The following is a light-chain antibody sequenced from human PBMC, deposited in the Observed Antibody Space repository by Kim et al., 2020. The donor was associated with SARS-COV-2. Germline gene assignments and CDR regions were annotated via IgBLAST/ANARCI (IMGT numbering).Light chain of an antibody. Sequence: WVKRTGWRSRERGLYAIAGHQQQADKGPRYWMKVNGDGSHNKGDGTPDRFSGSTSGAERYLTISSLQSEDEADYYCQTWGTGIVVFGGGTRLTVL. V-gene: IGLV4-69*01. CDR3: QTWGTGIVV. CDR2: VNGDGSH. CDR1: RERGLYA. J-gene: IGLJ2*01.